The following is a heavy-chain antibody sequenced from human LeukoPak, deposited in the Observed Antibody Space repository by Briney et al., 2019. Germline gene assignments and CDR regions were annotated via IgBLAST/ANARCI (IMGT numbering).Heavy chain of an antibody. Sequence: GGSLRLSCAASGFTVSSNCMTWVRQAPGKGLEWVSLIYSGDTTYYADSAKGRFAISRDNSKNTLYLQMNSLRAEDTAVYYCARDLAAPYGNWFDPWGQGTLVTVSS. CDR1: GFTVSSNC. V-gene: IGHV3-53*01. D-gene: IGHD6-6*01. CDR2: IYSGDTT. CDR3: ARDLAAPYGNWFDP. J-gene: IGHJ5*02.